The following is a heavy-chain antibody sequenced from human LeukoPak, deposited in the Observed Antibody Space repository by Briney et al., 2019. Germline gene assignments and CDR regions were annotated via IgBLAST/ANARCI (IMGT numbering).Heavy chain of an antibody. CDR2: INNDGSST. Sequence: GGSLRLSCAASGFTFSSYWMHWVRQAPGKGPVWVSRINNDGSSTSYADSVKGRFTISRDNAKNTLYLQMNSLRAEDTAVYYCARSHYYGSGSYAFDIWGQGTMVTVSS. J-gene: IGHJ3*02. V-gene: IGHV3-74*01. CDR1: GFTFSSYW. D-gene: IGHD3-10*01. CDR3: ARSHYYGSGSYAFDI.